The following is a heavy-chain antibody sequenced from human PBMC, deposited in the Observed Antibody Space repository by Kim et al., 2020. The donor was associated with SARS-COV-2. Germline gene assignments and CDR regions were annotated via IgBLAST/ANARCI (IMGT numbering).Heavy chain of an antibody. CDR3: VRGTDYGAKWFDP. J-gene: IGHJ5*02. CDR1: GFTFTSYW. D-gene: IGHD4-17*01. Sequence: GGSLRLSCAASGFTFTSYWMHWVRQAPGKGPVWVSRINGDGRSTTYADSVKGRFTISRDNAQNTLYLQMNTLRDEDTAVYYCVRGTDYGAKWFDPWGQG. CDR2: INGDGRST. V-gene: IGHV3-74*01.